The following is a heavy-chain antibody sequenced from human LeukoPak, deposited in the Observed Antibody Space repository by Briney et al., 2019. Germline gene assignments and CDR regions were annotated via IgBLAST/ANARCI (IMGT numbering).Heavy chain of an antibody. V-gene: IGHV1-69*04. CDR2: IIPILGIA. Sequence: SVKVSFTASGGTFSSYAISWVRQAPGQGLEWMGRIIPILGIANYAQKFQGRVTITADKSTSTACMELSSLRSDDTAVYYCARVLGSGWYESGAFDIWGQGTMVTVSS. D-gene: IGHD6-19*01. CDR3: ARVLGSGWYESGAFDI. J-gene: IGHJ3*02. CDR1: GGTFSSYA.